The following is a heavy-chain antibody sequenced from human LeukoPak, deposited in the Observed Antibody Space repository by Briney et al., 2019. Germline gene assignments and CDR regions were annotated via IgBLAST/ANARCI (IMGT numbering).Heavy chain of an antibody. CDR1: GFTFSSYD. CDR3: ARGRGDHQLLYDDGFDI. Sequence: GGSLRLSYAASGFTFSSYDMHWVRQATGKGLEWVSVIGTAGDTYYPGSVKGRFTISRENAKNSLYLQMNSLRAGDTAVYYCARGRGDHQLLYDDGFDIWGQGTMVTVSS. V-gene: IGHV3-13*01. CDR2: IGTAGDT. J-gene: IGHJ3*02. D-gene: IGHD2-2*02.